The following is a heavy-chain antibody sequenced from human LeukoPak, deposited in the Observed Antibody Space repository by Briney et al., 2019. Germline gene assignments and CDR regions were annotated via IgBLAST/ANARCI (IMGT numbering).Heavy chain of an antibody. J-gene: IGHJ4*02. V-gene: IGHV4-39*01. CDR3: ARQSSITMVRGVINRPFSYYFDY. CDR1: GGSISSNSYY. D-gene: IGHD3-10*01. CDR2: INHSGST. Sequence: PSETLSLTCAVSGGSISSNSYYWGWIRQPPGKGLEWIGEINHSGSTNYNPSLKSRVTISVDTSKNQFSLKLSSVTAADTAVYYCARQSSITMVRGVINRPFSYYFDYWGQATLVTVSS.